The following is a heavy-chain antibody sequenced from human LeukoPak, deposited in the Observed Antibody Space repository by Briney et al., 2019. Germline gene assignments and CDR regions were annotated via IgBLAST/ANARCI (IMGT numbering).Heavy chain of an antibody. J-gene: IGHJ3*02. D-gene: IGHD3-16*01. Sequence: SETLSLTCTVSGGSISSYYWSWIRQPPGNGLEWIGYIYYSGSTNYNPSLKSRVTMSVDTSKNQFSLKLSSVTAADTAVYYCARYDYVRAFDIWGQGTMVTVSS. CDR3: ARYDYVRAFDI. CDR1: GGSISSYY. V-gene: IGHV4-59*08. CDR2: IYYSGST.